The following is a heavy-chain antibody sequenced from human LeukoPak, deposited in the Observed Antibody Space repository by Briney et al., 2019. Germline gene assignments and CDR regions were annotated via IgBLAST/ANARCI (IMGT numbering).Heavy chain of an antibody. Sequence: GGSLRLSCAASGFTFSSNSMNWVRQAPGKGLEWVSSISSSSSYIYYADSVKGRFTISRDNAKNSLYLQMNSLRAEDTAVYYCARGGRGYCSSTSCYTNYYYYTDVWGKGTTVTVSS. CDR3: ARGGRGYCSSTSCYTNYYYYTDV. D-gene: IGHD2-2*02. V-gene: IGHV3-21*01. J-gene: IGHJ6*03. CDR1: GFTFSSNS. CDR2: ISSSSSYI.